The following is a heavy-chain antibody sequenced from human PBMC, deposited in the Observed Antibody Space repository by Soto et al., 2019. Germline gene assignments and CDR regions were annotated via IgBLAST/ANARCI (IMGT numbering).Heavy chain of an antibody. CDR3: EKDHFIGPAPNYFDY. D-gene: IGHD2-15*01. V-gene: IGHV3-23*01. CDR2: ISGSGVST. J-gene: IGHJ4*02. CDR1: GLIFSNYA. Sequence: GSLRLSGAASGLIFSNYAMSWVRQAPEKGLEWVSGISGSGVSTYYADSVKGRFTISRDNSKNMLYLQMNSLRADDTAVYYCEKDHFIGPAPNYFDYWGQGTLVTVSS.